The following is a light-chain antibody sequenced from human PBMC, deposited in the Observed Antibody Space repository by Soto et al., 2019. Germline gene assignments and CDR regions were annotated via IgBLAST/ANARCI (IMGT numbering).Light chain of an antibody. V-gene: IGKV1-5*01. Sequence: DIQMTQSPSSLSASVGDSVTITCRASQSVSGWLAWYQQKPGKAPNLLIYDASSLQSGVPSRFSGSGSGTEFTLTISSLQPDDFATYYCQQYNSYSLTFGQGTKVDI. J-gene: IGKJ1*01. CDR3: QQYNSYSLT. CDR2: DAS. CDR1: QSVSGW.